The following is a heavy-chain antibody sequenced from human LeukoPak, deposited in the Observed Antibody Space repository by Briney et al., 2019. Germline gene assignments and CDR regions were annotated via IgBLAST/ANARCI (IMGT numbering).Heavy chain of an antibody. CDR3: AILGGSSWQPYNWFDP. D-gene: IGHD6-13*01. J-gene: IGHJ5*02. CDR1: GDSICSYY. CDR2: IYTSGST. V-gene: IGHV4-4*09. Sequence: SETLSLTCAVSGDSICSYYWSWIRQRPRTGLEWIWHIYTSGSTNYNPSLKSRVTIPVDTSKNQFSLKLSSVTAADTAVYYCAILGGSSWQPYNWFDPWGQGTLVTVSS.